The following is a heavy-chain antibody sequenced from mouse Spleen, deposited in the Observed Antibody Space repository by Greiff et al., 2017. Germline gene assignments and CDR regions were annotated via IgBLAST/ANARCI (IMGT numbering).Heavy chain of an antibody. CDR2: IDPSDSET. D-gene: IGHD2-4*01. CDR3: ARHDYDVRFAY. Sequence: QVQLQQPGAELVRPGSSVKLSCKASGYTFTSYWMHWVKQRPIQGLEWIGNIDPSDSETHYNQKFKDKATLTVDKSSSTAYMQLSSLTSEDSAVYYCARHDYDVRFAYWGQGTLVTVSA. V-gene: IGHV1-52*01. J-gene: IGHJ3*01. CDR1: GYTFTSYW.